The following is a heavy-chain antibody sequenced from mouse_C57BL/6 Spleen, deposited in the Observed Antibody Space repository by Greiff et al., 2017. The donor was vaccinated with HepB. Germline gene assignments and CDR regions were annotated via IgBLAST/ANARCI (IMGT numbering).Heavy chain of an antibody. V-gene: IGHV1-18*01. CDR3: ARPYGNYEWFAY. CDR1: GYTFTDYN. Sequence: EVQLQQSGPELVKPGASVKIPCKASGYTFTDYNMDWVKQSHGKSLEWIGDINPNNGGTIYNQKFKGKATLTVDKSSSTAYMELRSLTSEDTAVYYGARPYGNYEWFAYWGQRTLVTVSA. J-gene: IGHJ3*01. D-gene: IGHD2-1*01. CDR2: INPNNGGT.